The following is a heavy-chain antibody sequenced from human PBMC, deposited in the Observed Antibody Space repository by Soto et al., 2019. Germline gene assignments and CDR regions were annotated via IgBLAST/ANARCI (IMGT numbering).Heavy chain of an antibody. CDR1: GFTFSNAW. Sequence: GGSLRLSCAASGFTFSNAWMSWVRQAPGKGLEWVGRIKSKTDGGTTDYAAPVKGRFTISRDDSKNTLYLQMNSLKTEDTAVYYCTTFYSNYVDYYYYFMDVWGKGTTVTVSS. V-gene: IGHV3-15*01. J-gene: IGHJ6*03. D-gene: IGHD4-4*01. CDR2: IKSKTDGGTT. CDR3: TTFYSNYVDYYYYFMDV.